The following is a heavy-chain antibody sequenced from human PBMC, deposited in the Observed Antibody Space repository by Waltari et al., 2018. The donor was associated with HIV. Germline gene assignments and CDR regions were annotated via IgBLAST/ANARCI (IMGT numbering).Heavy chain of an antibody. V-gene: IGHV3-72*01. Sequence: EVQLVESGGGLVQPGGSLSSSCSASGFTFRHHHMDWVRQAPGKGLEGVGRTRNKANSYITQYASVKGRFTISRDDSKNSLYLQMNRLKTEDTAVYYCAREWSLDTAMVHWYFDLWGRGTLVTVSS. D-gene: IGHD5-18*01. CDR3: AREWSLDTAMVHWYFDL. CDR1: GFTFRHHH. CDR2: TRNKANSYIT. J-gene: IGHJ2*01.